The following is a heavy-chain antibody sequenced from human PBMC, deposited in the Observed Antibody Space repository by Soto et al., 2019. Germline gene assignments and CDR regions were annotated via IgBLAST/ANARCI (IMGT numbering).Heavy chain of an antibody. V-gene: IGHV1-69*13. CDR1: GGTFSSYA. J-gene: IGHJ6*02. Sequence: VASVKVSCKASGGTFSSYAISWVRQAPGQGLEWMGGIIPIFGTANYAQKFQGRVTITADESTSTAYMELSSLRSEDTAVYYCARLPYSYSSSSFGMDVWGQGTTVTVSS. CDR2: IIPIFGTA. CDR3: ARLPYSYSSSSFGMDV. D-gene: IGHD6-6*01.